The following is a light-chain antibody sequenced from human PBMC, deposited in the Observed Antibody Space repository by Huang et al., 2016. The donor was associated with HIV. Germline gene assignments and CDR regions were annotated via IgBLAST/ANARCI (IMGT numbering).Light chain of an antibody. CDR1: QSVSNNY. V-gene: IGKV3-20*01. J-gene: IGKJ4*01. Sequence: EIVLTQSPGTLSLSPGERATLSCRASQSVSNNYLAWYQQKPGQAPRLLIYGASSRATGIPDSFSGSGSGTGFTLSINRLEPEDFAVYFCQQYGTLLTFGGGTKVEI. CDR3: QQYGTLLT. CDR2: GAS.